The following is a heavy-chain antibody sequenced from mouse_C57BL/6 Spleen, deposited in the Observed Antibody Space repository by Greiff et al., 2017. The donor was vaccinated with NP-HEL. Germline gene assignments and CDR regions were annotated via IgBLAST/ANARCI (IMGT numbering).Heavy chain of an antibody. J-gene: IGHJ3*01. CDR2: IDPETGGT. Sequence: VQLQQSGAELVRPGASVTLSCKASGYTFTDYEMHWVKQTPVHGLEWIGAIDPETGGTAYNQTFKGKAILTADKSSSTAYMELRSLTSEDSAVYYCTREKAPITTVVEGWFAYWGQGTLVTVSA. D-gene: IGHD1-1*01. CDR3: TREKAPITTVVEGWFAY. CDR1: GYTFTDYE. V-gene: IGHV1-15*01.